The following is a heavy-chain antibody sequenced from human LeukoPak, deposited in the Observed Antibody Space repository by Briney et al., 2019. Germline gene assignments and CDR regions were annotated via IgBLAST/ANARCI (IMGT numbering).Heavy chain of an antibody. V-gene: IGHV4-39*07. CDR2: IYYSGST. J-gene: IGHJ4*02. CDR1: GGSISSSSYY. D-gene: IGHD3-22*01. CDR3: ARSLSDSSGYYPFDY. Sequence: PSETLSLTCTVSGGSISSSSYYWGWIRQPPGKGLEWIGSIYYSGSTYYNPSLKSRVTISVDTSKNQFSLKLSSVTAADTAVYYCARSLSDSSGYYPFDYWGQGTLVTVSS.